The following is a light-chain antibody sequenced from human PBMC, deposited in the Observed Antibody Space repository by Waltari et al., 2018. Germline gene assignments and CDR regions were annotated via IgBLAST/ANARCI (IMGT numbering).Light chain of an antibody. CDR1: PSDVGGDNY. CDR3: CSFAGTYTWV. Sequence: SALTQPRPVSGSPGQSVTTPCTGTPSDVGGDNYVSWYQHHPGKAPKLMIFDVTQRPSGVPDRFSGSKSANTASLTISGLQAEDEADYYCCSFAGTYTWVFGGGTKVTVL. J-gene: IGLJ3*02. V-gene: IGLV2-11*01. CDR2: DVT.